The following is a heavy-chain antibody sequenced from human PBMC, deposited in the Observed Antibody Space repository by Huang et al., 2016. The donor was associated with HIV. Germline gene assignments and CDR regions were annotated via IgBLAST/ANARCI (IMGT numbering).Heavy chain of an antibody. CDR3: ARDRDFYDSSGYWGFNYFDY. V-gene: IGHV1-46*01. CDR1: GYAFTSYY. J-gene: IGHJ4*02. Sequence: QVQLVQSGAEVKKPGASVKVSCKASGYAFTSYYMHWVRQAPGQGLELMGIINPSDGSTSYAQKFQGRVTTTRDTSTNTVFMELSSLRSEDTAVYYCARDRDFYDSSGYWGFNYFDYWGQGTLVTVSS. CDR2: INPSDGST. D-gene: IGHD3-22*01.